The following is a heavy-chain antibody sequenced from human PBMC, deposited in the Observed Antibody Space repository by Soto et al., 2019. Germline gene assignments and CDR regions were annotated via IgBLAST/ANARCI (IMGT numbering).Heavy chain of an antibody. D-gene: IGHD2-2*02. J-gene: IGHJ5*01. CDR1: GVSISSGGYS. CDR2: IYHSGNT. V-gene: IGHV4-30-2*01. Sequence: LSLTCAVSGVSISSGGYSWSWIRQPPGKGLEWLGNIYHSGNTYYNPSLKSRVTMSLDRSKNQFSLNLNSVTAADTAVYYCARRRIIPDTCSASWGQGTLVTVSP. CDR3: ARRRIIPDTCSAS.